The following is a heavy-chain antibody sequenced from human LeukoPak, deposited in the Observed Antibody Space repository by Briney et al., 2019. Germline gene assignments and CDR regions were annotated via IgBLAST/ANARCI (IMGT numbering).Heavy chain of an antibody. CDR3: ARIRRYDYDGFRPGWVYWYFDV. J-gene: IGHJ2*01. Sequence: SETLSLTCSVSGGSISGYYWSWIRQPPGKGLEWIGFIYYNGSTNYNPSLKSRITISVDASKNQFSLKLNSVTAADTAIFYCARIRRYDYDGFRPGWVYWYFDVWGRGTLVTVSS. D-gene: IGHD4-23*01. CDR2: IYYNGST. CDR1: GGSISGYY. V-gene: IGHV4-59*01.